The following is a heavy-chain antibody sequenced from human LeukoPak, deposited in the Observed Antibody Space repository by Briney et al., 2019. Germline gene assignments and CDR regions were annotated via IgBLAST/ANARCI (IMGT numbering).Heavy chain of an antibody. CDR2: IRYDGSNK. V-gene: IGHV3-30*02. Sequence: PGGSLRLSCAASGFTFSSYGMHWVRQAPGKGLEWVAFIRYDGSNKYYADSVKGRFTISRDNSKNTLYLQMNSLRAEDTAVYYCAKSPRPYYYGSGRNWFDPWGQGTLVTVSS. J-gene: IGHJ5*02. CDR3: AKSPRPYYYGSGRNWFDP. CDR1: GFTFSSYG. D-gene: IGHD3-10*01.